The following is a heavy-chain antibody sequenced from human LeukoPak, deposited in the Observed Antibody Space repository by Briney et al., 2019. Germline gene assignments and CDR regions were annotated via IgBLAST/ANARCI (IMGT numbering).Heavy chain of an antibody. CDR3: AKLFESGTYNNCFHY. CDR2: ITASSSST. CDR1: GFTFSNYG. V-gene: IGHV3-23*01. Sequence: PGGSLSLFCAASGFTFSNYGMSWVRHAPGEGLEWVSAITASSSSTHDADSVQGRFTISRDNVKNTRYLQMNNLRPEDTAIYYCAKLFESGTYNNCFHYWGQGTLVTVSS. D-gene: IGHD3-10*01. J-gene: IGHJ4*02.